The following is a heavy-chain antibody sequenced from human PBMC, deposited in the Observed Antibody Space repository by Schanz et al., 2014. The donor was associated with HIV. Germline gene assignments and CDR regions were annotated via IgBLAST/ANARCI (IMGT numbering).Heavy chain of an antibody. CDR2: ISGSGTTA. Sequence: VQLVESGGGVVQPGRSLRLSCAASGFTFSNYAMSWVRQAPGKGLECVSVISGSGTTAYYADSVKGRFTISRDNFKNTLDLQMDSLRPDDTAVYYCAKGYTSSSVFNLWGRGTLVTVSS. CDR1: GFTFSNYA. J-gene: IGHJ2*01. CDR3: AKGYTSSSVFNL. D-gene: IGHD6-6*01. V-gene: IGHV3-23*04.